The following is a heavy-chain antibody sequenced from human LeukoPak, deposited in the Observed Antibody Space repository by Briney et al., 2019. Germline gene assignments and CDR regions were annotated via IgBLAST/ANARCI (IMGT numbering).Heavy chain of an antibody. J-gene: IGHJ3*01. CDR1: GGSINSYY. CDR2: INHSGSI. Sequence: SEILSLTCSVSGGSINSYYWSWIRQPPGKGLEWLGEINHSGSINYNASLKSRFIVSVDTSKNQFSLKLSSVTAADTAVYYCARRVRGVDDAFDVWGQGTMVTVSS. D-gene: IGHD3-10*01. CDR3: ARRVRGVDDAFDV. V-gene: IGHV4-34*01.